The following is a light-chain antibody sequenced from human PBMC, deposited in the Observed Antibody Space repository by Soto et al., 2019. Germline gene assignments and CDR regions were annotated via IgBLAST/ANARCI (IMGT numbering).Light chain of an antibody. CDR2: DAS. CDR3: QQYDNLPYT. CDR1: RDISTC. Sequence: DIQMTQSPSSLSPSVGARVTLTCQPSRDISTCLNWYQQNPGKAPNLLINDASNLEKGVPSRFSGSGSGTDFTFTISSLQPEDIATYYCQQYDNLPYTFGQGTKLEIK. V-gene: IGKV1-33*01. J-gene: IGKJ2*01.